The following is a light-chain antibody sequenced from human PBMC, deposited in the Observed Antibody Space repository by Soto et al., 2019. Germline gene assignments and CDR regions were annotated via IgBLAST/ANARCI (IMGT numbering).Light chain of an antibody. V-gene: IGLV2-14*01. Sequence: QSVLTQPASVSGSPGHSITISCTGTSNDVGGYDYVSWYQQHPGKAPKLVIYEVSHRPSGISDRFSGSKSGNTASLTISGLQVEDEADYYCSSYATSSPYVFGPGTKPTVL. CDR1: SNDVGGYDY. CDR3: SSYATSSPYV. J-gene: IGLJ1*01. CDR2: EVS.